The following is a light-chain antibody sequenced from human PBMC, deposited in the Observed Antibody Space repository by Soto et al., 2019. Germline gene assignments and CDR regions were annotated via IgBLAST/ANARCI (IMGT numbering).Light chain of an antibody. V-gene: IGKV3-15*01. CDR1: QSVSSN. Sequence: EIVMTQSPATLSVSPGERATISCRASQSVSSNLAWYQQKPGQAPRLLIYGASTRATGNPARISGSGSGTEFTLTISSLQSEDFAVYYCQQYNNWPPGRTFGQGTKVDIK. J-gene: IGKJ1*01. CDR2: GAS. CDR3: QQYNNWPPGRT.